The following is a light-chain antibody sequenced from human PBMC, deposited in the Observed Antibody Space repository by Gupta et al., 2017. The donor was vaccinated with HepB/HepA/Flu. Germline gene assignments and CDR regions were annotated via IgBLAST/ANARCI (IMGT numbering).Light chain of an antibody. J-gene: IGLJ2*01. CDR2: QHN. CDR3: HAFDLTTAV. V-gene: IGLV3-1*01. CDR1: HLGDKS. Sequence: SYDLIQPPSLSVSPGQPASITCSGYHLGDKSVSWYRQRPGQSPELVIYQHNKRPSGIPERFSACTSGNTATLTIDGTHDADEADFYWHAFDLTTAVFGGGTKLTVL.